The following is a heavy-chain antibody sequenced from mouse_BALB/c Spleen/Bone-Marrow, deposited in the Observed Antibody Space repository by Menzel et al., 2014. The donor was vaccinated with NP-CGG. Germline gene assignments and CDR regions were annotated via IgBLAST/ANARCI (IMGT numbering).Heavy chain of an antibody. CDR2: IWTGGGT. CDR3: VREYGNFAWFAY. Sequence: QVQLQQSGPGLVAPSQSLSITCTVSGFSLTTYDMNWIRQPPGKGLEWLGVIWTGGGTNYNTAFMSRLNITKDNYKSQVFLKMNSLQTDDTAIYYCVREYGNFAWFAYWGQGTLVTVVA. V-gene: IGHV2-9-2*01. CDR1: GFSLTTYD. J-gene: IGHJ3*01. D-gene: IGHD2-10*02.